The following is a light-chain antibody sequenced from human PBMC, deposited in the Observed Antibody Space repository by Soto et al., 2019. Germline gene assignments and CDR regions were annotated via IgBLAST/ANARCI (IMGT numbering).Light chain of an antibody. CDR3: AAWDDSLNGVV. Sequence: QSVLTQPPSASGTPGQRVTISCSGSSSSIGSNTVNWYQQLPGTAPKLLIYSNNQRPSGVPDRCSGSKSGTSASLAISGLQSEDEADYYCAAWDDSLNGVVFGGGTKVTVL. J-gene: IGLJ2*01. CDR1: SSSIGSNT. V-gene: IGLV1-44*01. CDR2: SNN.